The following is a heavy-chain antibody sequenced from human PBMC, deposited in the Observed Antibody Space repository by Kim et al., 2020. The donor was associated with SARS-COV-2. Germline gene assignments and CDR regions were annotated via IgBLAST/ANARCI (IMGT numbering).Heavy chain of an antibody. CDR2: IYYSGST. CDR3: ARDDSSSWLDAFDI. CDR1: GGSISSYY. Sequence: SETLSLTCTVSGGSISSYYWSWIRQPPGKGLEWIGYIYYSGSTNYNPSLKSRVTISVDTSKNQFSLKLSSVTAADTAVYYCARDDSSSWLDAFDIWGQGT. V-gene: IGHV4-59*01. J-gene: IGHJ3*02. D-gene: IGHD6-13*01.